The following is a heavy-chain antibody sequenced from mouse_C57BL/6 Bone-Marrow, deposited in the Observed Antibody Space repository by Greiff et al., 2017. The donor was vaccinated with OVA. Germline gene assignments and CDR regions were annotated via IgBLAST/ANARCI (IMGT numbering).Heavy chain of an antibody. J-gene: IGHJ3*01. CDR2: IDPANGNT. CDR1: GFNFTNTY. V-gene: IGHV14-3*01. D-gene: IGHD2-4*01. Sequence: VQLQQSVAELVRPGASVKLSCTASGFNFTNTYMHWVKQRPEQGLEWIGRIDPANGNTKYDPKFQGKATITADTSSNTAYLQLSSLTSEATAIYYCAGYDYGRFAYWGQGTLVTVSA. CDR3: AGYDYGRFAY.